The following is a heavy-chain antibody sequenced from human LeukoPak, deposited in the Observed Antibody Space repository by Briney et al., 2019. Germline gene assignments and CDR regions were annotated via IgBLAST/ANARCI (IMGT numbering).Heavy chain of an antibody. CDR3: AREVEYYDSSGYRPHAFDI. V-gene: IGHV4-39*02. CDR1: GGSIISSNHY. CDR2: ISYSGGT. Sequence: PSETLSLTCTVSGGSIISSNHYWGWTRQPPGKGLEWFGSISYSGGTAYNPSLRSRVIISVDTSKNQFSLKVNSVTAADTAVYYCAREVEYYDSSGYRPHAFDIWGQGTLVTVSS. D-gene: IGHD3-22*01. J-gene: IGHJ3*02.